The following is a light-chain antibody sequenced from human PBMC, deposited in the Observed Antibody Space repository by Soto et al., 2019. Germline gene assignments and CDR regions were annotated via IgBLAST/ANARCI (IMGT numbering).Light chain of an antibody. CDR3: QQYGGSPLYT. Sequence: EVVLTQSPGTLSLSPGERATLSCRASQNVLNKYLSWYQQKPGQAPRLLIYGASVRATGTPDRFSGSGSGTDFTLIISSLEPEDFAMYYCQQYGGSPLYTFGRGTKLELK. J-gene: IGKJ2*01. V-gene: IGKV3-20*01. CDR2: GAS. CDR1: QNVLNKY.